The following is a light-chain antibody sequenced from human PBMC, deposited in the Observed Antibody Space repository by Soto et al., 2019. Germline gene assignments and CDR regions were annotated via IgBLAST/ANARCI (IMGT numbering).Light chain of an antibody. J-gene: IGKJ1*01. CDR3: MKALPART. CDR1: QSLLHSNGNTY. V-gene: IGKV2-28*01. Sequence: EIVVTQSPLALPVTPGEPASISCKSSQSLLHSNGNTYLDWYLPKPGQSPQLLIYLGSNRASGVPDRFSGSGSGTDFTLNISRVEAEDVGVYYCMKALPARTFGQGTKVEIK. CDR2: LGS.